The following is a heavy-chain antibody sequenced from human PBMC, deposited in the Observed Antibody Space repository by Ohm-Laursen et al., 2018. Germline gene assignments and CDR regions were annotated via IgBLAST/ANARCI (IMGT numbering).Heavy chain of an antibody. Sequence: SLRLSCAASGFTISNNYMNWVRQAPGKGLEWVSLIYSGGDMFYADSVKGRFTISRDNAKNSLYLQMNSLRAEDTAVYYCALNSGYPPKSPYYFDYWGQGTLVTVSS. CDR3: ALNSGYPPKSPYYFDY. CDR1: GFTISNNY. V-gene: IGHV3-53*01. D-gene: IGHD5-12*01. J-gene: IGHJ4*02. CDR2: IYSGGDM.